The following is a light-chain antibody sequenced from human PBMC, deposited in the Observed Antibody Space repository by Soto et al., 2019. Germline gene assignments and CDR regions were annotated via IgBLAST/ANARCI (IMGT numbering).Light chain of an antibody. J-gene: IGLJ2*01. CDR1: SNDVGGYKH. Sequence: QSALTQPASVSGSPGQSITISCTGTSNDVGGYKHVSWYQQHPGKAPKLMIYDVSNRPSGVSNRFSGSKSGNTASLTISGLQAEDEADYYCSSYTSSSPVVFGGGTKVTVL. V-gene: IGLV2-14*01. CDR3: SSYTSSSPVV. CDR2: DVS.